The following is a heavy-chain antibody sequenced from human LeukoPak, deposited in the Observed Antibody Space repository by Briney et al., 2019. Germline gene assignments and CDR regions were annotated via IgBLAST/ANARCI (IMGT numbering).Heavy chain of an antibody. CDR3: ARGAGYSGWGDWFDP. V-gene: IGHV4-38-2*01. CDR1: GYSISSGYY. D-gene: IGHD5-12*01. CDR2: IYHSGST. J-gene: IGHJ5*02. Sequence: TSETLSLTCAVSGYSISSGYYWGWIRQPPGKGLEWIGSIYHSGSTYYNPPLKSRVTIPVDTSKNQFSLKLSSVTAADTAVYYCARGAGYSGWGDWFDPWGQGTLVTVSS.